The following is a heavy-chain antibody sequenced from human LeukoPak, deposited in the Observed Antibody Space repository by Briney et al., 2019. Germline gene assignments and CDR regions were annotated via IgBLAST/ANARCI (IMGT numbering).Heavy chain of an antibody. J-gene: IGHJ4*01. D-gene: IGHD1-26*01. V-gene: IGHV3-53*01. CDR2: IYSGGST. CDR3: ARKSTGSSASSFGS. Sequence: PGGALRLSCAASGFTVNSNYMSWGRQAPGKGLEWGSGIYSGGSTYYADSVKGRFTISRHNSKNKLYLHMNSLRAEDTDVYYCARKSTGSSASSFGSSGPGTLVTVSS. CDR1: GFTVNSNY.